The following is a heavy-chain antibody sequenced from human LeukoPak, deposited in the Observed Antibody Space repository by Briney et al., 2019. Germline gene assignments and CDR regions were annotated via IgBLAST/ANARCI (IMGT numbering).Heavy chain of an antibody. CDR1: GFTFSDYY. D-gene: IGHD1-26*01. CDR2: ISSSGSTI. CDR3: ARSRAWELLLDY. V-gene: IGHV3-11*01. Sequence: GGSLRLSCAASGFTFSDYYMSWIRQAPGKGLEWVSYISSSGSTIYYVDSVKGRFTISRDNAKNSLYLQMNSLRAEDTAVYYCARSRAWELLLDYWGQGTLVTVSS. J-gene: IGHJ4*02.